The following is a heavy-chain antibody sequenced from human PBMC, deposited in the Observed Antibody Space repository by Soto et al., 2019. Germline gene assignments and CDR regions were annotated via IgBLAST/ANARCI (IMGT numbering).Heavy chain of an antibody. CDR3: ARATDRRLRYLEWSRVAFDI. CDR1: GGTFSSYT. V-gene: IGHV1-69*02. J-gene: IGHJ3*02. CDR2: IIPILRIA. D-gene: IGHD3-3*01. Sequence: ASVKVSCKASGGTFSSYTISWVRQAPGQGLEWMGRIIPILRIANYAQKFQGRVTITADKSTSTAYMELSSLRSEDTAVYYCARATDRRLRYLEWSRVAFDIWGEGTMVTVSS.